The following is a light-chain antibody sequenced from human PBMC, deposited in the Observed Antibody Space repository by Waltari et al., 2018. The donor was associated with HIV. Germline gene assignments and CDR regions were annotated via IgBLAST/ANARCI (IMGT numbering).Light chain of an antibody. CDR1: HNIATY. CDR3: QQASALPLT. V-gene: IGKV1-39*01. J-gene: IGKJ4*01. CDR2: SAS. Sequence: DIVMTQSPASLSASLGDRVTMTCRSSHNIATYVNWYQQRPGKPPSLLIYSASTLHIGVPSRFTGAGSGRLFTLTINRLQPEDFASYFCQQASALPLTFGGGTNV.